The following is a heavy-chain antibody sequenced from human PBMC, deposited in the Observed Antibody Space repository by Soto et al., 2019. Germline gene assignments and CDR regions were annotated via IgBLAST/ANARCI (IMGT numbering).Heavy chain of an antibody. D-gene: IGHD2-15*01. Sequence: SETLSLTCTVSGGSISSGGYYWSWIRQPPGKGLEWIGYIYYSGSTYYNPSLKSRVTISVDTSKNQFSLKLSSVTAADTAVYYCLCQFGCSGGSCYTSWFDPWGQGTLVTV. CDR1: GGSISSGGYY. J-gene: IGHJ5*02. V-gene: IGHV4-39*01. CDR3: LCQFGCSGGSCYTSWFDP. CDR2: IYYSGST.